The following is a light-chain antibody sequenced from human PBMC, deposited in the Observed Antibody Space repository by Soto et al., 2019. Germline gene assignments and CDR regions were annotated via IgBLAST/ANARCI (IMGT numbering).Light chain of an antibody. Sequence: ELVLTHSAGTLSLSPGERATLSCRASQTVSSSHLAWYQQKPGQAPNLLIYGASSRATGIPDRFSGSGSGTDFTLTISRLEPEDFAVYYCQHYGSSPRTFGGGTRWIS. CDR1: QTVSSSH. J-gene: IGKJ4*01. CDR3: QHYGSSPRT. V-gene: IGKV3-20*01. CDR2: GAS.